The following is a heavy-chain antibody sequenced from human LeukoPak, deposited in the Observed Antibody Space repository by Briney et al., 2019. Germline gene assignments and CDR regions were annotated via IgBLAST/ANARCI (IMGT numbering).Heavy chain of an antibody. V-gene: IGHV1-18*01. CDR1: GYTFTSYG. CDR3: ARRNCGGDCYSYYYYGMDV. D-gene: IGHD2-21*02. J-gene: IGHJ6*02. CDR2: ISAYNGNT. Sequence: ASVKVSCKASGYTFTSYGISWVRQAPGQGLEWMGWISAYNGNTNYAQKLQGRVTMTTDTSTSTAYMELRSLRSDDTAVYYCARRNCGGDCYSYYYYGMDVWGQGTTVSVSS.